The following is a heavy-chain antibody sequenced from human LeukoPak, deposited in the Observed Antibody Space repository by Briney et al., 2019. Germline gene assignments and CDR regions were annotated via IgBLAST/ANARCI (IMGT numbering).Heavy chain of an antibody. J-gene: IGHJ6*03. Sequence: SQTLSLTCVISGDSVSRNTAGWNWIRQSPSRGLEWLGRTYYRSKWYSDFASSVRNRMTINPDTSKNQFSLKLSSVTAADTAVYYCARAPAVVYYYYYMDVWGKGTTVTVSS. V-gene: IGHV6-1*01. CDR3: ARAPAVVYYYYYMDV. D-gene: IGHD2-2*01. CDR2: TYYRSKWYS. CDR1: GDSVSRNTAG.